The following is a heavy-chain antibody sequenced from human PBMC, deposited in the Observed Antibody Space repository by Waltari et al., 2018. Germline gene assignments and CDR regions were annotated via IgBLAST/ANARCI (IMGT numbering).Heavy chain of an antibody. D-gene: IGHD1-1*01. V-gene: IGHV1-2*02. CDR2: INPNSGDT. J-gene: IGHJ6*03. Sequence: QVKLVQSGAEVKEPRAAVKASCQDSGSTFTAQHIPSMRQAPGQGLEWMGWINPNSGDTNNAQKFEGRVTMTRDTSISTAYMELSRLRSDDTAMYYCARDREATYNVYYYYMDVWGKGTTVTVSS. CDR3: ARDREATYNVYYYYMDV. CDR1: GSTFTAQH.